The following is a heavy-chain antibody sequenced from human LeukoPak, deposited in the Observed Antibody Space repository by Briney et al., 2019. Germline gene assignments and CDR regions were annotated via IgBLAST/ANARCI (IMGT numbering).Heavy chain of an antibody. Sequence: SETLSLTCAVYGGSFSGYYWSWIRQPPGKGLEWIGYIYYSGSTNYNPSLKSRVTISVDTSKNQFSLKLSSVTAADTAVYYCARTTEAHSWRTRYYDYYMDVWGKGTTVTVSS. D-gene: IGHD6-13*01. CDR3: ARTTEAHSWRTRYYDYYMDV. CDR1: GGSFSGYY. V-gene: IGHV4-59*01. J-gene: IGHJ6*03. CDR2: IYYSGST.